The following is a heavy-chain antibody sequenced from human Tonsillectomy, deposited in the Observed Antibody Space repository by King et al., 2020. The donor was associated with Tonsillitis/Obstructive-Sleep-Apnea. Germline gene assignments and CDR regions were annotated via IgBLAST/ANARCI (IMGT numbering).Heavy chain of an antibody. Sequence: QLVQSGGGVVQPGRSLRLSCAASGFTFSSYGMHWVRQAPGKGLEWVAVISYDGTNKYYADSVKGRFTISRDNSKNTLYLQMNTLRAEYTAVYYCAKDGGYSSSWYDSGMDVWGQGTTVTVSS. CDR1: GFTFSSYG. CDR2: ISYDGTNK. J-gene: IGHJ6*02. D-gene: IGHD6-13*01. V-gene: IGHV3-30*18. CDR3: AKDGGYSSSWYDSGMDV.